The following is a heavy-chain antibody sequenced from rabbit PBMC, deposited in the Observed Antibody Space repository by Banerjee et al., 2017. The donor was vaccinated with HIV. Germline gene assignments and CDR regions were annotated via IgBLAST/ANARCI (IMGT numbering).Heavy chain of an antibody. Sequence: QSVEESGGDLVKPGGTLTLTCTVSGFSLTSYAMSWVRQAPGKGLEWIGYINTGSGSTGYASWVNGRFTISKTSSTTVTLQMTSLTAADTATYLCARGLDNLSLDLWGPGTLVTVS. V-gene: IGHV1S40*01. CDR2: INTGSGST. CDR1: GFSLTSYA. CDR3: ARGLDNLSLDL. J-gene: IGHJ4*01.